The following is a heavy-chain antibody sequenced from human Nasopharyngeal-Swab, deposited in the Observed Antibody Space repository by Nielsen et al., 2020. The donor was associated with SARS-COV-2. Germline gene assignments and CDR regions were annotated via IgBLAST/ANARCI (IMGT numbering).Heavy chain of an antibody. CDR3: ARRDIRITIFGVVHDAFDI. J-gene: IGHJ3*02. CDR1: GGSISSGVYY. Sequence: SETLSLTCTVSGGSISSGVYYWSWIRQHPVKVLEWIGYIYYSGSTYYNPSLKSRVTISVDTSKNQFSLKLSSVTAADTAVYYCARRDIRITIFGVVHDAFDIWGQGTMVTVSS. D-gene: IGHD3-3*01. V-gene: IGHV4-31*03. CDR2: IYYSGST.